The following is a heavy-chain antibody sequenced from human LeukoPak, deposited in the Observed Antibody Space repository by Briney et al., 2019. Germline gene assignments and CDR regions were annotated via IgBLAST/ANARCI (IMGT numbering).Heavy chain of an antibody. CDR3: AKDTTTYCSSTSCYSEDFDL. V-gene: IGHV3-23*01. D-gene: IGHD2-2*02. Sequence: GGSLRLSCAASGFTFSNYAMSWVRQAPGKGLEWVSAISGSGGSTYYADSVKGRFTISRDNSKNTLYLQMNSLRAEDTAVYYCAKDTTTYCSSTSCYSEDFDLWGRGTLVTVSS. CDR2: ISGSGGST. J-gene: IGHJ2*01. CDR1: GFTFSNYA.